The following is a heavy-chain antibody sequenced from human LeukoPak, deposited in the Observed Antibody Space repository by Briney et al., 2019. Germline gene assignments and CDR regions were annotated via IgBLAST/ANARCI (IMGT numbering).Heavy chain of an antibody. CDR2: INRDGSTT. CDR3: ARDKKSGESSEIDY. D-gene: IGHD3-10*01. J-gene: IGHJ4*02. CDR1: GFTLSNYW. V-gene: IGHV3-74*03. Sequence: GGSLRLSCAASGFTLSNYWVPWVRQAQGKGRLWVSRINRDGSTTKYADSVKGRFTVSRDNAKNTLNLQMNSLRAEDTAVYYCARDKKSGESSEIDYWGQGTLVTVSS.